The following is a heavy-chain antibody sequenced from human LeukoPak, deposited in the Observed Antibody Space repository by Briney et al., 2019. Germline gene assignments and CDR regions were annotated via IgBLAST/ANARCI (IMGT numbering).Heavy chain of an antibody. CDR2: ISGSGGST. CDR3: AKARPQYSGSSNQYFDP. CDR1: GFTFSSYA. J-gene: IGHJ5*02. D-gene: IGHD1-26*01. Sequence: GGSLRLSCAASGFTFSSYAMSWVCQAPGKGLEWVSAISGSGGSTYYAHSVKGRFTISRDNSKNTLYLHMNSLRADDTAVYDCAKARPQYSGSSNQYFDPWGQGPGVTVSA. V-gene: IGHV3-23*01.